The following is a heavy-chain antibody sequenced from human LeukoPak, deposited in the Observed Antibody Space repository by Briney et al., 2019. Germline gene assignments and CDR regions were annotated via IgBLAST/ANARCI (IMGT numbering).Heavy chain of an antibody. D-gene: IGHD3-9*01. CDR2: ISAYNGNT. Sequence: GASVKVSCKASGYTFTSYGISWVRQAPGQGLEWMGWISAYNGNTNYAQKLQGRVTMTTDTSTSTAYMELRSLRSDDTAVYYCARVYYDILTGYPGDWFDPWGQGTLVTVSS. V-gene: IGHV1-18*01. CDR3: ARVYYDILTGYPGDWFDP. J-gene: IGHJ5*02. CDR1: GYTFTSYG.